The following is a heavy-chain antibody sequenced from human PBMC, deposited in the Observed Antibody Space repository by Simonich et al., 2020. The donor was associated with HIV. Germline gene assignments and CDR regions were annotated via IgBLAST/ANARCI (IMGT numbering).Heavy chain of an antibody. J-gene: IGHJ4*02. CDR3: ASRGYGGYGLFAY. CDR2: FIHSGST. V-gene: IGHV4-34*02. CDR1: GGSFSDYY. Sequence: QVQLQQWGAGLLKPSETLSLTCAVYGGSFSDYYWSWIRQPPGKGLEGIGEFIHSGSTNYNPSLKSRVTISVDTSKNQFSLKLSSVTAADTAVYYCASRGYGGYGLFAYWGQGTLVTVSS. D-gene: IGHD5-12*01.